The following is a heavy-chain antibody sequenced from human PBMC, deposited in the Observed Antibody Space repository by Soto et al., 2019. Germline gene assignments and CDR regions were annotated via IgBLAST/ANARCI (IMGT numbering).Heavy chain of an antibody. CDR3: ARHGDYYDSSGPIDY. V-gene: IGHV4-59*08. CDR1: GGSISSYY. J-gene: IGHJ4*02. CDR2: IYYSGST. Sequence: SETLSLTCTVSGGSISSYYWSWIRQPPGKGLEWIGYIYYSGSTNYNPSLKSRVTISVDTSKNQFSLKLSSVTAADTAVYYCARHGDYYDSSGPIDYWGQGTLVTVSS. D-gene: IGHD3-22*01.